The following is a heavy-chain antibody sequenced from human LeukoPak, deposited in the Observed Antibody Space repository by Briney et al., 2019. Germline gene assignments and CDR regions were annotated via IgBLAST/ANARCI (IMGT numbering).Heavy chain of an antibody. CDR2: IYYSGST. J-gene: IGHJ5*02. V-gene: IGHV4-61*01. Sequence: SETLSLTCTVSGDSISSRSYYWSWLRQPPGKGLEWIGYIYYSGSTSYNPSLKSRVTISVDTSKNQFSLKLSSVTAADTAVYYCARGWVRGTNWFDPWGQGTLVTVSS. CDR3: ARGWVRGTNWFDP. CDR1: GDSISSRSYY. D-gene: IGHD3-10*01.